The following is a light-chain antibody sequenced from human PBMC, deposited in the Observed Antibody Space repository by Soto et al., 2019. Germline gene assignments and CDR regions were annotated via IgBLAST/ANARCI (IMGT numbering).Light chain of an antibody. CDR3: QQYNNFPWT. CDR2: KAS. Sequence: DIQMTQSPSTLSASLGDRVTITCRASQSISTCLAWFQQKPGKAPDLLIYKASSLDSGVPTRFGGSGSGTGFTLTISSLEPDDFAIYYCQQYNNFPWTFGLGTKVEIK. CDR1: QSISTC. V-gene: IGKV1-5*03. J-gene: IGKJ1*01.